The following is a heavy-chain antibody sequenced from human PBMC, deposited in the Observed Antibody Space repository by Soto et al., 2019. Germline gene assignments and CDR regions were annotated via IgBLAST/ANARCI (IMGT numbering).Heavy chain of an antibody. D-gene: IGHD6-13*01. V-gene: IGHV4-39*02. J-gene: IGHJ1*01. CDR3: ARLAYSEYLQT. Sequence: PSETLSLTCDVSGDSISTSSYYWGWIRQPPGKGLEWIASIYYSGATYYNPSLQSRVTISVDTSNNRFSLTLSSLTAADTAVYFCARLAYSEYLQTWGQGSLVTVSS. CDR2: IYYSGAT. CDR1: GDSISTSSYY.